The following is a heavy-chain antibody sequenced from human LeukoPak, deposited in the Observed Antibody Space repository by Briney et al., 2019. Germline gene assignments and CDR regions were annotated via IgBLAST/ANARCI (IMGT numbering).Heavy chain of an antibody. CDR2: IYHSGST. Sequence: PSGTLSLTCAVSGYSISSGYYWGWIRQPPGKGLEWIGSIYHSGSTYYNPSLKSRVTISVDTSKNQFSLKLSSVAAADTAVYYCAREVPSGIAAAGLDYWGQGTLVTVSS. CDR1: GYSISSGYY. J-gene: IGHJ4*02. CDR3: AREVPSGIAAAGLDY. D-gene: IGHD6-13*01. V-gene: IGHV4-38-2*02.